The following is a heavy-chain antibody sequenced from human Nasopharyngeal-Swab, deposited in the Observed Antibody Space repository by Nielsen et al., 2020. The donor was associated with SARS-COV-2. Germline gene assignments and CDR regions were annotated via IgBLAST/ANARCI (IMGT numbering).Heavy chain of an antibody. J-gene: IGHJ6*02. V-gene: IGHV3-48*01. CDR3: ARGDSF. CDR1: GFSFATSS. CDR2: ISSSSGTV. D-gene: IGHD2-21*01. Sequence: GESLKISCAASGFSFATSSMNWVRQAPGKGPEWLSYISSSSGTVYYANSVKGRFTISRDNAKNTLYLQMNSLRGEDTAVYYCARGDSFWGQGTTVTVSS.